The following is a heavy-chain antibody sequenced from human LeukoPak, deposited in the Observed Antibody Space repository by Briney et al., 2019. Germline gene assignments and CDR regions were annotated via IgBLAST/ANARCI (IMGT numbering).Heavy chain of an antibody. D-gene: IGHD3-10*01. CDR1: GYTFTSYY. CDR3: ARGGNYYGSGSYGYYYMDV. CDR2: INPSGGGT. V-gene: IGHV1-46*01. J-gene: IGHJ6*03. Sequence: ASVKVSCKASGYTFTSYYMHWVRQAPGQGLEWMGIINPSGGGTSYAQKFQGRVTMTRDTSTSTVYMELSSLRSEDTAVYYCARGGNYYGSGSYGYYYMDVWGKGTTVTISS.